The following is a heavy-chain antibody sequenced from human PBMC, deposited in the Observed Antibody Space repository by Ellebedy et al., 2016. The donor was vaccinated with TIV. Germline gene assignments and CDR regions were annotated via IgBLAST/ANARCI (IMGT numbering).Heavy chain of an antibody. D-gene: IGHD2-2*01. CDR1: GGTFSSYA. Sequence: SVKVSXKASGGTFSSYAISWVRQAPGQGLEWMGGIIPIFGTANYAQKFQGRVTITADESTSTAYMELSSLRSEDTAVYYCASRPYCSSTSCYDESYYYYYMDVWGKGTTVTVSS. V-gene: IGHV1-69*13. J-gene: IGHJ6*03. CDR3: ASRPYCSSTSCYDESYYYYYMDV. CDR2: IIPIFGTA.